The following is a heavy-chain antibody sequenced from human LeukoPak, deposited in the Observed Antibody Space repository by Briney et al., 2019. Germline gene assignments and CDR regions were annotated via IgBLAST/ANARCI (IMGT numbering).Heavy chain of an antibody. J-gene: IGHJ6*03. CDR2: INHSGST. Sequence: SETLSLTCAVYGGSFSGYYWSWIRQPPGKGLEWIGEINHSGSTNYNPSLKSRVAISVDTSKNQFSLKLSSATAADTAVYYCARGTAMATIYYYYYYMDVWGKGTTVTVSS. V-gene: IGHV4-34*01. CDR1: GGSFSGYY. D-gene: IGHD5-18*01. CDR3: ARGTAMATIYYYYYYMDV.